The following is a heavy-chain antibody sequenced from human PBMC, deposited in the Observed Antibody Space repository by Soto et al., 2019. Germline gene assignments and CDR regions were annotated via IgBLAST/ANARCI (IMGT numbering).Heavy chain of an antibody. D-gene: IGHD3-10*01. Sequence: PSETLSLTCTVSGGSLSSYYWSWIRQPPGKGLEWIGYIYYSGSTNYNPSLKSRVTISVDTSKNQFSLKLSSVTAADTAVYYCARGAWFGELSGYYYYYYYMDVWGKGTTVTVSS. CDR3: ARGAWFGELSGYYYYYYYMDV. V-gene: IGHV4-59*01. CDR2: IYYSGST. CDR1: GGSLSSYY. J-gene: IGHJ6*03.